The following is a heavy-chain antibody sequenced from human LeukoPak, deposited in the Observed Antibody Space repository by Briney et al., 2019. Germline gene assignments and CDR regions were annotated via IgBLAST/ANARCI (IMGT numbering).Heavy chain of an antibody. CDR2: IYYSGGT. CDR1: GGSISSYY. V-gene: IGHV4-59*08. D-gene: IGHD2-21*01. CDR3: ARRPIPLRRGGDYYDY. J-gene: IGHJ4*02. Sequence: SETLSLTCTVSGGSISSYYWSWIRQPPGKGLEWIGYIYYSGGTNYNPSLKSRVTISVDTSKNQFSLKLGSVTAADTAVYYCARRPIPLRRGGDYYDYWGQGTLVTVSS.